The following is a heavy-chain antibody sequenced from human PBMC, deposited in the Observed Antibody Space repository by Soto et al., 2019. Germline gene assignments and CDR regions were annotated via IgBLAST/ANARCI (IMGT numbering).Heavy chain of an antibody. CDR1: GFTCSSYG. CDR2: ISSSGSTR. V-gene: IGHV3-48*03. D-gene: IGHD2-15*01. J-gene: IGHJ6*02. Sequence: PGGSLRLSCAASGFTCSSYGMNWVRQSPGKGLEWVSYISSSGSTRYYADSVKGRFTISRDNAKNSLYLQMNSLRAEDTAVYYCAREDIVVVVAATLHSNYYYGMDVWGQGTTVTVSS. CDR3: AREDIVVVVAATLHSNYYYGMDV.